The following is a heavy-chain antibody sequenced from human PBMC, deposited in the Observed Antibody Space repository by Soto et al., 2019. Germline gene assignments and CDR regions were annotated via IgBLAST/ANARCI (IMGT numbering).Heavy chain of an antibody. V-gene: IGHV4-34*01. J-gene: IGHJ4*02. Sequence: ETLSLTCAVYGGSFSGYYWSWIRQPPGKGLEWIGEINHSGSTNYNPSLKSRVTISVDTSKNQFSLKLSSVTAADTAVYYCARDRKYCSGGSCYGLFDYWGQGTLVTVSS. CDR1: GGSFSGYY. CDR2: INHSGST. D-gene: IGHD2-15*01. CDR3: ARDRKYCSGGSCYGLFDY.